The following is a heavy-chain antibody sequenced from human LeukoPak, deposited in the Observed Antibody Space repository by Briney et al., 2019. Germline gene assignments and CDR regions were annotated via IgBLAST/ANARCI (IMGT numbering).Heavy chain of an antibody. CDR2: IYYSGSA. CDR1: GGSISNSSYY. V-gene: IGHV4-39*01. D-gene: IGHD4-23*01. CDR3: ARHWVVTPNY. J-gene: IGHJ4*02. Sequence: SETLSLTCIVSGGSISNSSYYWGWIRQPPGKGLEWIGSIYYSGSAYYNPSLNSRVTISVDTSKNQFSLKLTSVTAADTAVYYCARHWVVTPNYWGQGTLVTVSS.